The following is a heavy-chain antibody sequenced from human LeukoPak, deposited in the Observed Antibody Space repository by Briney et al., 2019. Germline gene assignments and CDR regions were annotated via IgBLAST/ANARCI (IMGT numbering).Heavy chain of an antibody. CDR3: ARASISAAGPGLIDY. J-gene: IGHJ4*02. Sequence: ASVKVSCKASGYTFTCYYMHWVRQAPGQGLEWMGWINPNSGGTNYAQKFQGRVTMTRDTSISTAYMELSRLRSDDTAVYYCARASISAAGPGLIDYWGQGTLVTVSS. D-gene: IGHD6-13*01. CDR2: INPNSGGT. V-gene: IGHV1-2*02. CDR1: GYTFTCYY.